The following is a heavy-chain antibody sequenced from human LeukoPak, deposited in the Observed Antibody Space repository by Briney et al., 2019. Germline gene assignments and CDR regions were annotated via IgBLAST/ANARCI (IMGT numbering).Heavy chain of an antibody. Sequence: GGSLRLSCAASGFTFSSYAMSWVRQAPGKGLEWISTITVDGVTYYAASVKGRFTISRYNSRNTLSLQMTSLRAEDSAVYYCAKTRWQWTRKYFDFWGQGSLVTVSS. J-gene: IGHJ4*02. CDR3: AKTRWQWTRKYFDF. D-gene: IGHD5-24*01. V-gene: IGHV3-23*01. CDR2: ITVDGVT. CDR1: GFTFSSYA.